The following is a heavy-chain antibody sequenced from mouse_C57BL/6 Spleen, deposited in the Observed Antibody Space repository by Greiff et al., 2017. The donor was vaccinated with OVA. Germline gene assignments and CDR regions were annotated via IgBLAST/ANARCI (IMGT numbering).Heavy chain of an antibody. CDR1: GFTFSDYG. Sequence: EVNVVESGGGLVKPGGSLKLSCAASGFTFSDYGMHWVRQAPEKGLEWVAYISSGSSTIYYADTVKGRFTISRDNAKNTLFLQMTSLRSEDTAMYYCAILLRYPYYAMDYWGQGTSVTVSS. D-gene: IGHD1-1*01. V-gene: IGHV5-17*01. J-gene: IGHJ4*01. CDR2: ISSGSSTI. CDR3: AILLRYPYYAMDY.